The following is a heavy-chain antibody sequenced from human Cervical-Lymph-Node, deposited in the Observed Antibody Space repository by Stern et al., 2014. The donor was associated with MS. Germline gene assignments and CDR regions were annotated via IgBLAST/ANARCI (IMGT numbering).Heavy chain of an antibody. CDR1: GYTFTSYA. J-gene: IGHJ6*02. CDR2: INAGNGNT. V-gene: IGHV1-3*01. CDR3: ARGGSGSSNRFMGV. D-gene: IGHD6-19*01. Sequence: QVQLGQSGAEVKKPGASVKVSCKASGYTFTSYAMHWVRQAPGQRLEWMGWINAGNGNTKYSQKFQGRVTITRDTSASTAYMELSSLRSEDTAVYYCARGGSGSSNRFMGVWGQGTTVTVSS.